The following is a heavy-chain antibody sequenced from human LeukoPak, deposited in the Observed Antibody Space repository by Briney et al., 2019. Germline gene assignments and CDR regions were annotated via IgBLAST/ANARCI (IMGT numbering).Heavy chain of an antibody. J-gene: IGHJ3*02. V-gene: IGHV3-23*01. CDR2: ISGSGGST. CDR3: AKDQGGSDAFDT. Sequence: GGSLRLSCAASGFTFSSYAMSWVRQAPGKGLEWVSAISGSGGSTYYADSVKGRFTISRDNSKNTLYLPMNSLRAEDTAVYYCAKDQGGSDAFDTWGQGTMVTVSS. CDR1: GFTFSSYA. D-gene: IGHD2-15*01.